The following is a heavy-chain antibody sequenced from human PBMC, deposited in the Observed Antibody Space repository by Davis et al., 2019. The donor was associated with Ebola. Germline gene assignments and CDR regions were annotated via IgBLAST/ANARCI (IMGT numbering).Heavy chain of an antibody. CDR1: GGSISSYY. J-gene: IGHJ5*02. CDR3: ARVVPPDNWFDP. CDR2: INHSGST. V-gene: IGHV4-34*01. Sequence: SETLSLTCTVSGGSISSYYWSWIRQPPGKGLEWIGEINHSGSTNYNPSLKSRVTISVDTSKNQFSLKLSSVTAADTAVYYCARVVPPDNWFDPWGQGTLVTVSS.